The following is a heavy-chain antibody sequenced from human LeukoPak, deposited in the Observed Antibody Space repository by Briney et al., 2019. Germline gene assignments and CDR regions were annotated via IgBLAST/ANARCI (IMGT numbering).Heavy chain of an antibody. D-gene: IGHD6-19*01. CDR3: ARHQWHYYYMDV. CDR2: IYYSGDT. CDR1: GGSISSSSYY. V-gene: IGHV4-39*01. J-gene: IGHJ6*03. Sequence: SETLSLPCTVSGGSISSSSYYWGWIRQPPGKGLKWIGSIYYSGDTYYNPSLKSRRVTISVDTSKNQFSLRLSSVTAADTAVYYCARHQWHYYYMDVWGKGTTVTVSS.